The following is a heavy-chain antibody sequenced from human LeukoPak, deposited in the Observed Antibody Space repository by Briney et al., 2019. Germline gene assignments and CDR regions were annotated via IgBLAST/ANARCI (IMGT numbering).Heavy chain of an antibody. D-gene: IGHD4-17*01. J-gene: IGHJ2*01. CDR2: IYPGDSDT. CDR3: ARRNYGDYQGFYWYFDL. Sequence: GESLKISCKGSGYSFTSYWIGWARQMPGKGLEWMGIIYPGDSDTRYSPSFQGQVTISADKSISTAYLQWSSLKASDTAIYYCARRNYGDYQGFYWYFDLWGRGTLVTVSS. CDR1: GYSFTSYW. V-gene: IGHV5-51*01.